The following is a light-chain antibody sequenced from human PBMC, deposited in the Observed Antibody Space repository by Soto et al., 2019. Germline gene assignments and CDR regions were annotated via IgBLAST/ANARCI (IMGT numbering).Light chain of an antibody. CDR2: DVS. CDR3: CSYSGRYASV. Sequence: SVLAQPPSVSGSPGQSVTISCTGTISDVGGFSYVSWYQQYPGKAPKPILYDVSQRPSGVPDLFSGSKSGNTASLTISGLLAEDDGVFYCCSYSGRYASVFGTGTKVTVL. V-gene: IGLV2-11*01. CDR1: ISDVGGFSY. J-gene: IGLJ1*01.